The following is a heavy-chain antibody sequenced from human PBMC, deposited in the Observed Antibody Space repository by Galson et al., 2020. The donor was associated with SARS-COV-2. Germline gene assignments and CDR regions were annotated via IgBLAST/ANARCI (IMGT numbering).Heavy chain of an antibody. CDR2: VYPSGTT. CDR1: GYSVSTNNY. D-gene: IGHD3-22*01. V-gene: IGHV4-38-2*02. Sequence: SETLSLTCTVSGYSVSTNNYWGWVRQPPGRGLEWIGSVYPSGTTYYNPSLKSLVTISVDTSKNQFSLRLDSVTAADTALYYCARQGVNMIVLVTVPGWYFDLWGRGTLVTVSS. J-gene: IGHJ2*01. CDR3: ARQGVNMIVLVTVPGWYFDL.